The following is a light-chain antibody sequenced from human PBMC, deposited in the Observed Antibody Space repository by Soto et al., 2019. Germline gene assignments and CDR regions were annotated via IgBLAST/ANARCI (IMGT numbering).Light chain of an antibody. CDR2: GAS. CDR1: QSVSSY. Sequence: VLTQSPATLSLSPGERATLSCRASQSVSSYLAWYQQKPGQAPRLLIYGASNRATGIPDRVSGSGSGTDFTLTINRLEPEDFAVYYCQQYASSPWTFGQGTKV. V-gene: IGKV3-20*01. J-gene: IGKJ1*01. CDR3: QQYASSPWT.